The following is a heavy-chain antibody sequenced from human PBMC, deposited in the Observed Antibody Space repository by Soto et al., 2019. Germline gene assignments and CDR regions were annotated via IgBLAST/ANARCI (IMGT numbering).Heavy chain of an antibody. Sequence: ASVKVSCKASGYTFTSYGISWVRQAPGQGLEWMGWISAYNGNTNYAQKLQGRATMTTDTSTSTAYMELRSLRSDDTAVYYCARLDIVVVPAAMFLDYWGQGTLVTVSS. CDR3: ARLDIVVVPAAMFLDY. J-gene: IGHJ4*02. CDR1: GYTFTSYG. V-gene: IGHV1-18*04. CDR2: ISAYNGNT. D-gene: IGHD2-2*03.